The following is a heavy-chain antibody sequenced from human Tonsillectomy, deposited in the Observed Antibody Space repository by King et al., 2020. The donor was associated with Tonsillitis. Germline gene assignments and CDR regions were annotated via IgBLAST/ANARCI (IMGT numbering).Heavy chain of an antibody. CDR1: GFTFSNCA. CDR2: ISYDGSEA. J-gene: IGHJ3*02. V-gene: IGHV3-30-3*01. CDR3: ARVRAYYDSFDAFDI. Sequence: VQLVESGGGVVQPGRSLRLSCAASGFTFSNCAMHWVRQAPGKGLEWVAGISYDGSEAFYADSVKGHFTISRDNSKNTLYLQMNSLTAEDTSVYYCARVRAYYDSFDAFDIGGQGTRVTVSS. D-gene: IGHD3-22*01.